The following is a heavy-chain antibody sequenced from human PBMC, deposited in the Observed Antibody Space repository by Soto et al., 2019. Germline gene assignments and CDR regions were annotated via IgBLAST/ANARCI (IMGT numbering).Heavy chain of an antibody. D-gene: IGHD6-13*01. CDR3: ARVVYVIAAAGAFYFDY. V-gene: IGHV4-59*01. Sequence: SETLSLTCTVSGGSISSYYWSWIRQPPGKGLEWIGYIYYSGSTNYNPSLKSRVTISVDTSKNQFSLKLGSVTAADTAVYYCARVVYVIAAAGAFYFDYWGQGTLVTVSS. J-gene: IGHJ4*02. CDR2: IYYSGST. CDR1: GGSISSYY.